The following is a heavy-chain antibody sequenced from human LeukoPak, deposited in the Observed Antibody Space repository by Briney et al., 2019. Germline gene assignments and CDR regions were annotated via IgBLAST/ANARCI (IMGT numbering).Heavy chain of an antibody. Sequence: ASVKVSCKASGYTFTSYAIQWVRQAPGQRLEWMGWINAGNGDTKYSQRFQGRVTITRDTSASTAYMELSSLRSEDTAVYYCARALDYYMDVWGKGTTVTVSS. CDR2: INAGNGDT. CDR1: GYTFTSYA. CDR3: ARALDYYMDV. J-gene: IGHJ6*03. V-gene: IGHV1-3*01.